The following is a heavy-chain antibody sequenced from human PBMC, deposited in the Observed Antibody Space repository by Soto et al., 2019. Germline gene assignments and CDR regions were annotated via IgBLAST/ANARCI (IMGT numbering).Heavy chain of an antibody. Sequence: QITLKESGPTVVKPTQTLTLTCSLSGFSLNTGGVGVGWIRQPPGKALGWLAVIYWDDDKSWNPSLRDRLTINRDASDDQVVLTVTNMAPVDTGTYYCARRRGGFGGGWTTPYFDYWGQGTLVTVSS. CDR1: GFSLNTGGVG. J-gene: IGHJ4*02. D-gene: IGHD6-19*01. CDR3: ARRRGGFGGGWTTPYFDY. CDR2: IYWDDDK. V-gene: IGHV2-5*02.